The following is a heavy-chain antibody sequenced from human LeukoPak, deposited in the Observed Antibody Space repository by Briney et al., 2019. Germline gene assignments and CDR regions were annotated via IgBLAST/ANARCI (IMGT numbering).Heavy chain of an antibody. CDR1: GGTFSSYA. J-gene: IGHJ4*02. CDR3: ARVGSSYYEYYFDY. Sequence: ASVKVSCTASGGTFSSYAISWVRQAPGQGLEWMGGIIPIFGTANYAQKFQGRVTITADKSTSTAYMELSSLRSEDTAVYYCARVGSSYYEYYFDYWGQGTLVTVSS. D-gene: IGHD3-22*01. CDR2: IIPIFGTA. V-gene: IGHV1-69*06.